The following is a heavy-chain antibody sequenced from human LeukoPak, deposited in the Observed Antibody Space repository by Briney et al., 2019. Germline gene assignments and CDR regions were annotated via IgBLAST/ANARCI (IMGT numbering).Heavy chain of an antibody. D-gene: IGHD2-2*01. V-gene: IGHV4-34*01. CDR1: GGSFSGYY. J-gene: IGHJ4*02. Sequence: SETLSLTCGVYGGSFSGYYWSWIRQPPGKGLEWIGEINHSGSTNYNPSLKSRVTISVDTSKNQFSLKLSSVTAADTAVYYCARGGGSADLTRFDYWGQGALVTVSS. CDR3: ARGGGSADLTRFDY. CDR2: INHSGST.